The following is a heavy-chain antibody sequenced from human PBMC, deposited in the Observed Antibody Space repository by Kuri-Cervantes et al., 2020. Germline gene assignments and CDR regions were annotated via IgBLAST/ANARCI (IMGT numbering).Heavy chain of an antibody. D-gene: IGHD4-17*01. Sequence: GESLKISCAASGFTFSDYYMSWIREAPGKGLEWVSYISSSGSTIYYADSVKGRFTISRDNAKNSLYLQMNSLRAEDTAVYYCAREGTGYYGDYYFDYWGQGTLVTVSS. CDR1: GFTFSDYY. CDR2: ISSSGSTI. J-gene: IGHJ4*02. V-gene: IGHV3-11*01. CDR3: AREGTGYYGDYYFDY.